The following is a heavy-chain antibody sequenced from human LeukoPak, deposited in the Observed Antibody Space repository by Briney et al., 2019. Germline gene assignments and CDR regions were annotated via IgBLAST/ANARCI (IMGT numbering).Heavy chain of an antibody. V-gene: IGHV1-69*04. Sequence: ASVKVSCKASGGTFSSYAISWVRQAPGQGLEWMGRIIPILGIANYAQKFQGRVTITADKSTSTAYMELSSLRSEDTAVYYCARRVYCSGGSCYPRVSDAFDIWGQGTMVTVSS. CDR2: IIPILGIA. D-gene: IGHD2-15*01. CDR3: ARRVYCSGGSCYPRVSDAFDI. J-gene: IGHJ3*02. CDR1: GGTFSSYA.